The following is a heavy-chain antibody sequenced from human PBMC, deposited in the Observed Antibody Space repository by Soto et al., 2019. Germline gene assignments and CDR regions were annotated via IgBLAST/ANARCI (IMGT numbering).Heavy chain of an antibody. D-gene: IGHD3-9*01. CDR1: GGSISSYY. CDR2: IYYSGST. CDR3: ARHGAPPYYDILTGYYTPFFDY. Sequence: SETLSLTCTVSGGSISSYYWSWIRQPPGKGLEWIGYIYYSGSTNYNPSLKSRVTISVDTSKNQFSLKLSSVTAADTAVYYCARHGAPPYYDILTGYYTPFFDYWGQGTLVTVS. V-gene: IGHV4-59*08. J-gene: IGHJ4*02.